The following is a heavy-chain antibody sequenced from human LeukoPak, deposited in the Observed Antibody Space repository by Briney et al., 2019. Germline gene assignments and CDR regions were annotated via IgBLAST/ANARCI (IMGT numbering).Heavy chain of an antibody. CDR1: GFTFSDYY. J-gene: IGHJ6*03. Sequence: GGSLRLSCAASGFTFSDYYMSWIRQAPGKGLEWVSYISSSGSTIYYADSVKGRFTISRDNAKNSLYLQMNSLRAEDTAVYYCARGASCSSTSCPDYYYMDVWGKGTTVTVSS. V-gene: IGHV3-11*04. D-gene: IGHD2-2*01. CDR3: ARGASCSSTSCPDYYYMDV. CDR2: ISSSGSTI.